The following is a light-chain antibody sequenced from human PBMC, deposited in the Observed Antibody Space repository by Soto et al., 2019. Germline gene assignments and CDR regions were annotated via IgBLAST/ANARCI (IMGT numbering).Light chain of an antibody. CDR3: QHYDNWPRT. V-gene: IGKV3-15*01. CDR2: GAS. J-gene: IGKJ1*01. Sequence: ERVMPQSPATLSVSPGERATLSCRASQRVSSNLAWYQQKSGQAPRLLIYGASTRATGIPARFSGSGSGTEFPLTISSLQSDDFAVYSCQHYDNWPRTFGQGTKVEI. CDR1: QRVSSN.